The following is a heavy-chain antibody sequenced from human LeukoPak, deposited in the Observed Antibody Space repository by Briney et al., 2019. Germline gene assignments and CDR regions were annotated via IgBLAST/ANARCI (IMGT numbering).Heavy chain of an antibody. D-gene: IGHD3-10*01. V-gene: IGHV4-59*01. CDR2: IYYSGST. CDR1: GGSISSYY. J-gene: IGHJ4*02. Sequence: SETLSLTCTVSGGSISSYYWSWIRQPPGKGLEWIGYIYYSGSTNYNPSLKSRVTISVDTSKNQFSLKLSSVTAADTAVYYCARGKYASAWVDYWGQGTLVTVSS. CDR3: ARGKYASAWVDY.